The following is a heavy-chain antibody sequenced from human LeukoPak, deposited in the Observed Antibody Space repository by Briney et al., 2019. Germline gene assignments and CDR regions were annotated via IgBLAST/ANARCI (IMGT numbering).Heavy chain of an antibody. CDR2: IIPIFGTA. J-gene: IGHJ4*02. Sequence: SVKVSCKASGGTFSSYAISWVRQAPGQGLEWMGGIIPIFGTANYAQKFQGRVTITADESTSTAYMELSSLRSEDTAVYYCARGALQGDSSSWYDYWGQGTLVTVSS. V-gene: IGHV1-69*13. D-gene: IGHD6-13*01. CDR1: GGTFSSYA. CDR3: ARGALQGDSSSWYDY.